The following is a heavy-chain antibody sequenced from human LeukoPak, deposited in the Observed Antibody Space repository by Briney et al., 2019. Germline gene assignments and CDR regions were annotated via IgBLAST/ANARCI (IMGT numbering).Heavy chain of an antibody. V-gene: IGHV3-23*01. CDR2: ISGSGSIT. Sequence: VGSLRLSCVSSGFTFNNYAMNSVRQAPGKGLEWVSSISGSGSITYYADSVKGRFTISRDTSKNTLWLQMNSLRVDDTALYYCAKSLGGDYGSGSYYVVFDSWGQGTLVTVSS. CDR1: GFTFNNYA. D-gene: IGHD3-10*01. J-gene: IGHJ4*02. CDR3: AKSLGGDYGSGSYYVVFDS.